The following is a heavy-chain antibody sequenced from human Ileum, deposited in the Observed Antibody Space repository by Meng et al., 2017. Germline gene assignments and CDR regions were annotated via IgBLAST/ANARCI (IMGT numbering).Heavy chain of an antibody. CDR3: ARRAHYGDPPR. Sequence: QLRLQESGPGLVKPSETLSLTGSVSSGSFTNNNYYWVWIRRPPWKGLEWIGSIYYGGSTYYNPSLKSRVTISVDTSTNQFSLKLISVTAADTAVYYCARRAHYGDPPRWGQGTLVTVSS. V-gene: IGHV4-39*01. J-gene: IGHJ4*02. CDR2: IYYGGST. CDR1: SGSFTNNNYY. D-gene: IGHD4-17*01.